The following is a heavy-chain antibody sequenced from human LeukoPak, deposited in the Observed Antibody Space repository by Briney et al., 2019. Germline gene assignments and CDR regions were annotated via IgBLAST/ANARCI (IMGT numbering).Heavy chain of an antibody. J-gene: IGHJ4*02. Sequence: GASVKASCKVSGYTLTELSMHWVRQAPGKGLEWMGGFDPEDGETIYAQKFQGRVTMTEDTSTDTAYMELSSLRSEDTAVYYCATGPASTFVTQNFDYWGQGTLVTVSS. CDR1: GYTLTELS. CDR2: FDPEDGET. V-gene: IGHV1-24*01. D-gene: IGHD2/OR15-2a*01. CDR3: ATGPASTFVTQNFDY.